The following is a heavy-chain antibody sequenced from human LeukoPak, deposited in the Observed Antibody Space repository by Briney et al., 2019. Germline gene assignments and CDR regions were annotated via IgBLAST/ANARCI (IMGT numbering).Heavy chain of an antibody. D-gene: IGHD3-10*01. V-gene: IGHV7-4-1*02. J-gene: IGHJ4*02. CDR2: INTNTGNP. Sequence: GASVKVSCKASGYTFTSFVINWVRQAPGQGPEWMGWINTNTGNPTYAQGFTGRFVFSLDTSVSTAYLQISSLKAEDTAVYYCARGLGLLWFGGVNGDYWGQGTLVTVSS. CDR1: GYTFTSFV. CDR3: ARGLGLLWFGGVNGDY.